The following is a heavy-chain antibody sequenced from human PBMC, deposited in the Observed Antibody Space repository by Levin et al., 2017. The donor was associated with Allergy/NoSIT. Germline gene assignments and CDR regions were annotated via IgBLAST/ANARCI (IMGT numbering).Heavy chain of an antibody. CDR1: GFSFSNYA. D-gene: IGHD2-2*01. CDR2: VSGGGDST. Sequence: GESLKISCAASGFSFSNYAMSWVRQAPGEGLEWVSTVSGGGDSTYYADSVKGRFTISRDNSKHTLYLQMNSLRAEDTAVYYCAKGRGPSRGASDVWGQGTTVTVSS. V-gene: IGHV3-23*01. CDR3: AKGRGPSRGASDV. J-gene: IGHJ6*02.